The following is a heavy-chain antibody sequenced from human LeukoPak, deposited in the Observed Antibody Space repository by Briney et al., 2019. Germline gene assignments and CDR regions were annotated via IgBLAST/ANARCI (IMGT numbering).Heavy chain of an antibody. J-gene: IGHJ4*02. CDR3: ARQLGGSGSY. D-gene: IGHD3-10*01. V-gene: IGHV3-7*01. CDR2: IKQDGSEI. CDR1: GFTFNNYW. Sequence: PGGSLRLSCVASGFTFNNYWMSWVRQAPGKGLEWVANIKQDGSEIYYVDSVKGRFTISRDNTKNSVYLQMNSLRAEDTAVYYCARQLGGSGSYWGQGTLVTVSS.